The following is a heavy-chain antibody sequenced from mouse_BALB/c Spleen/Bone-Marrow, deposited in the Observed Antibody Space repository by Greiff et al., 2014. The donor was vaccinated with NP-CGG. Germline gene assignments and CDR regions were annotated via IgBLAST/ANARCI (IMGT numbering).Heavy chain of an antibody. CDR2: IYPSDSYT. V-gene: IGHV1-69*02. J-gene: IGHJ4*01. Sequence: QLQESGAELVRPGASVKVSCKASGYTFTSYWINWVKQRPGQGLEWIGNIYPSDSYTNYNQNFKDKATLTVDKSSSTAYMQLSSPTSEDSAVYYCTRQYGNYYAMDYWGQGTSVTVSS. CDR3: TRQYGNYYAMDY. CDR1: GYTFTSYW. D-gene: IGHD2-10*02.